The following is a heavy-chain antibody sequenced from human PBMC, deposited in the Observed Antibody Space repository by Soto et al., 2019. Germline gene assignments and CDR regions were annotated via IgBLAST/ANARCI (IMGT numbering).Heavy chain of an antibody. V-gene: IGHV4-31*03. CDR1: GGSISSGGYY. D-gene: IGHD4-17*01. CDR3: ARNSGDYGDYSAY. J-gene: IGHJ4*02. CDR2: IYSSGST. Sequence: PSETLSLTCTVSGGSISSGGYYWSWTRQHPGKGLEWIGYIYSSGSTYYNPSLKSRLTISVDTSKNQFSLKLSSVTAADTAVYYCARNSGDYGDYSAYWGQGTLVTVSS.